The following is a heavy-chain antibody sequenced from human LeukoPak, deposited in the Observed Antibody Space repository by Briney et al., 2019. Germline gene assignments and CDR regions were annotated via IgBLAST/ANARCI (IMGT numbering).Heavy chain of an antibody. CDR3: ATDLAVAASGGFDY. Sequence: ASVKVSCKVSRHSLTELSIHWVRQAPGKGLEWMGGFDPEAGATLYAQSFQDRVIMTEDTSIDTTYMELTSLRSDDTAVYFCATDLAVAASGGFDYWGQGTLITVSS. D-gene: IGHD6-19*01. CDR1: RHSLTELS. CDR2: FDPEAGAT. J-gene: IGHJ4*02. V-gene: IGHV1-24*01.